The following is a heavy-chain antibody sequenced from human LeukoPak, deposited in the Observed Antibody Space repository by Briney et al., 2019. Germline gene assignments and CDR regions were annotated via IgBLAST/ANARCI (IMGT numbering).Heavy chain of an antibody. Sequence: PGGPQRLSSAASIFTFSIYEMNGVRQAPGKGLELVPYICSMGSTIYYADSVKGRLSISRDNAKNSLYVQMNSLRAEDTAVYYCAKVPDYYGSGRYHWGQGNLVTVSS. J-gene: IGHJ4*02. CDR2: ICSMGSTI. V-gene: IGHV3-48*03. CDR1: IFTFSIYE. CDR3: AKVPDYYGSGRYH. D-gene: IGHD3-10*01.